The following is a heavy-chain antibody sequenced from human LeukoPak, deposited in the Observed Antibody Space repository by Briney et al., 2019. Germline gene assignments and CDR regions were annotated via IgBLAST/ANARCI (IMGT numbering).Heavy chain of an antibody. CDR2: INPNSGGT. J-gene: IGHJ4*02. Sequence: GASVKVSCKASGYTFTSYGISWVRQAPGQGLEWMGWINPNSGGTNYAQKFQGRVTMTRDTSISTAYMELSRLRSDDTAVYYCARGTPRWVEWLHFDYWGQGTLVTVSS. V-gene: IGHV1-2*02. CDR3: ARGTPRWVEWLHFDY. D-gene: IGHD3-3*01. CDR1: GYTFTSYG.